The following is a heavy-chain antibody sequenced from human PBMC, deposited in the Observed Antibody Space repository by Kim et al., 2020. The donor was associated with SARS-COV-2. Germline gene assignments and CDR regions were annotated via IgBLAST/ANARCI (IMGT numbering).Heavy chain of an antibody. CDR3: ARIDSSSWYPEGDY. Sequence: AQKFQGRVTMTRDTSISTAYMELSRLRSDDTAVYYCARIDSSSWYPEGDYWGQGTLVTVSS. V-gene: IGHV1-2*02. J-gene: IGHJ4*02. D-gene: IGHD6-13*01.